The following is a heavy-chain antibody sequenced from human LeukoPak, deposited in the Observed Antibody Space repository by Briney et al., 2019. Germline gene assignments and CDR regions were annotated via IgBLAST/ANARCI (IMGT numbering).Heavy chain of an antibody. Sequence: PGGSLRLSCAASGFTFSSYGMHWVRQAPGKGLEWVAFIRYDGSNKYYADSVKGRFTISRDNSKNTLYLQMNSLRAEDTAVYYCARGDYGDTPVYYYGMDVWGQGTTVTVSS. D-gene: IGHD4/OR15-4a*01. CDR3: ARGDYGDTPVYYYGMDV. V-gene: IGHV3-30*02. CDR1: GFTFSSYG. J-gene: IGHJ6*02. CDR2: IRYDGSNK.